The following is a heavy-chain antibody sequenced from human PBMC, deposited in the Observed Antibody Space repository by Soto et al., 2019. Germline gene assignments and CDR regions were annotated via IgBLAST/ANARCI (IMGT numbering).Heavy chain of an antibody. J-gene: IGHJ4*02. D-gene: IGHD6-19*01. CDR3: ARDRLARGIPVAGRIDY. Sequence: EVQLVESGGGLVKPGGSLRLSCAASGFIFSQYSMNWVRQAPGKGLEWVSSISSTGALMYYADSVKGRVTISRDDADNSLYLQMNSLRVEDTAVYYCARDRLARGIPVAGRIDYWGQGALVTVSS. CDR2: ISSTGALM. CDR1: GFIFSQYS. V-gene: IGHV3-21*02.